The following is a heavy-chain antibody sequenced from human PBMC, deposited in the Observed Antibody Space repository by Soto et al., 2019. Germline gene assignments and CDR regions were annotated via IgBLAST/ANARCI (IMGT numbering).Heavy chain of an antibody. V-gene: IGHV1-69*13. CDR2: IIPIFGTA. CDR3: ARGGRYYDSSGYLLGHAFEI. D-gene: IGHD3-22*01. J-gene: IGHJ3*02. CDR1: GGTFSSYA. Sequence: SVKVSCKASGGTFSSYAISWVRQAPGQGLEWMGGIIPIFGTANYAQKFQGRVTITADESTSTAYMELSSLRSEDTAVYYCARGGRYYDSSGYLLGHAFEIWGQGTMVPISS.